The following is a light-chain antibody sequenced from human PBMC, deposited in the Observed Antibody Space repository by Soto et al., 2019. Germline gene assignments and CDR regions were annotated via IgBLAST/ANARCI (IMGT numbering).Light chain of an antibody. Sequence: EIVRTQSPATVSVSPGERATLSCRASQSVSSNLAWYQQKPGQAPRLLIYGASTRATGVPARFSGSGSGTEFTLTISSLQSEDFAVYYCQQYNNWPLFGPGTKVDIK. CDR1: QSVSSN. V-gene: IGKV3-15*01. J-gene: IGKJ3*01. CDR3: QQYNNWPL. CDR2: GAS.